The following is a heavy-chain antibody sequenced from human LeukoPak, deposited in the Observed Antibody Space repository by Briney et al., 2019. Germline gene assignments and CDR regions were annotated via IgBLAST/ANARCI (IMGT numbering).Heavy chain of an antibody. CDR1: GGSISSGGYY. CDR2: IYYSGST. V-gene: IGHV4-31*03. J-gene: IGHJ6*04. Sequence: SETLSLTCTVSGGSISSGGYYWSWIRQHPGKGLEWIGYIYYSGSTYYNPSLKSRVTISVDTSKNQFSLKLSSVTAADTAVYYCARSPIVPAAIDGMGVWGKGTTVTVSS. D-gene: IGHD2-2*01. CDR3: ARSPIVPAAIDGMGV.